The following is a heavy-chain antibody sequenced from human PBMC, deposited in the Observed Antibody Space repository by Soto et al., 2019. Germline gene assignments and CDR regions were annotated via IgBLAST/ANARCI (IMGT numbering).Heavy chain of an antibody. CDR1: SGSISSSNW. J-gene: IGHJ5*02. D-gene: IGHD6-19*01. Sequence: PSETLSLTCAVSSGSISSSNWWSWVRQPPGKGLEWIGEIYHSGSTNYNPSLKSRVTISVDKSKNQFSLKLTSVTAADTAVYYCARGGSGSSGWYYWFDPWGQGTLVTVSS. CDR3: ARGGSGSSGWYYWFDP. CDR2: IYHSGST. V-gene: IGHV4-4*02.